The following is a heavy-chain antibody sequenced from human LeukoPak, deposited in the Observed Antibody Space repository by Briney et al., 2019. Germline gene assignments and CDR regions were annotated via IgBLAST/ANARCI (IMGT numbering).Heavy chain of an antibody. J-gene: IGHJ5*01. CDR1: GFTFSSLL. CDR2: IQSDGRNA. Sequence: PGGSVRLFCAACGFTFSSLLMHWVRQVPGKGRGGVSRIQSDGRNAKYPTSVKARSIISRDNARNILYLQMNSVRVEETAVYFCGRDQEAAPGTWGIDSRGRGTPVAVSS. V-gene: IGHV3-74*03. CDR3: GRDQEAAPGTWGIDS. D-gene: IGHD6-13*01.